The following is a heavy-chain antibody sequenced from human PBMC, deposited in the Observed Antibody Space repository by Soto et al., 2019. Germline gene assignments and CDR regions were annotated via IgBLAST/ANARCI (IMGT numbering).Heavy chain of an antibody. CDR1: GFTFDDYT. J-gene: IGHJ4*02. CDR2: ISWDGGST. CDR3: AKDPERDGYNSGIDF. V-gene: IGHV3-43*01. Sequence: GGSLRLSCAASGFTFDDYTMHWVRQAPGKGLEWVSLISWDGGSTYYADSVKGRFTISRDNSKNSLYLQMNSLRTEDTALYYCAKDPERDGYNSGIDFWGQGTLVTVSS. D-gene: IGHD5-12*01.